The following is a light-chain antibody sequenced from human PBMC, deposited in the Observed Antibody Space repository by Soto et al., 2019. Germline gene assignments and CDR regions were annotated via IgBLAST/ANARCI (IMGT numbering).Light chain of an antibody. V-gene: IGLV2-14*01. J-gene: IGLJ1*01. CDR3: SSYTSSSTRV. CDR2: DVS. CDR1: SSDVGGYKN. Sequence: QSALTQPASVSGSPGQSITISCTGTSSDVGGYKNVSWYQQHPGEAPKLMIYDVSNRPSGVSNRFSGSKSGNTASLTISGLQAEDEADYYCSSYTSSSTRVFGTGTKVNVL.